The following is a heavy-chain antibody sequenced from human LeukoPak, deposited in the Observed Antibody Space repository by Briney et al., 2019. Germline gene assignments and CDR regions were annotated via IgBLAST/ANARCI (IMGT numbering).Heavy chain of an antibody. CDR2: ISAYNGDT. CDR1: GYTLTNYG. J-gene: IGHJ4*02. Sequence: GASVKVSCKASGYTLTNYGLSWVRQAPGQGLEWMGWISAYNGDTHYAQTVQGRVTMTRDTSTSTAYMELRSLRPDDTAVYYCARDFEHCTTSSCYALFDYWGQGTLVTVSS. CDR3: ARDFEHCTTSSCYALFDY. V-gene: IGHV1-18*01. D-gene: IGHD2-2*01.